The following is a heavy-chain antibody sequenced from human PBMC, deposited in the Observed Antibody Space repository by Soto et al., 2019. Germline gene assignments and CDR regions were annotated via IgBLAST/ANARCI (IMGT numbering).Heavy chain of an antibody. Sequence: SETLSLTCTVSGGSISSGGYFWSWIRQPPGKGLEWNGYFYYGGSPYYNPSLRIRFTISVDTSKNQFFLILCFVFAADTAVYYCAGGFFFCSGSRCFAVPHDYYAMGVWGKGTTVTVS. CDR2: FYYGGSP. CDR3: AGGFFFCSGSRCFAVPHDYYAMGV. D-gene: IGHD2-15*01. CDR1: GGSISSGGYF. V-gene: IGHV4-30-4*01. J-gene: IGHJ6*04.